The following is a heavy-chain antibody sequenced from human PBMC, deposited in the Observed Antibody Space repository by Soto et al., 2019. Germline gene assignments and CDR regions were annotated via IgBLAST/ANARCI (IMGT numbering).Heavy chain of an antibody. D-gene: IGHD2-8*01. V-gene: IGHV4-30-4*01. CDR3: ARCTTDRIDS. J-gene: IGHJ5*01. CDR1: GVSINSGDYY. CDR2: IYYSGST. Sequence: SETLSLTCTVSGVSINSGDYYWSWIRQPPGKGLEWIGYIYYSGSTYYNPSLKSRATLSLDTSKNQFSLRLTSVTAADTAVFYCARCTTDRIDSWGPAPLVTVSS.